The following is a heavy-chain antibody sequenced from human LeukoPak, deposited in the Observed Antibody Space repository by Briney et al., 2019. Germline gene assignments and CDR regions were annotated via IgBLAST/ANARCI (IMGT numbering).Heavy chain of an antibody. J-gene: IGHJ4*02. CDR3: ASRSRTHYVRFDY. CDR1: GGTFSSYA. D-gene: IGHD3-16*01. V-gene: IGHV1-69*13. CDR2: ITPIFGTA. Sequence: GASVKVSCKASGGTFSSYAISWVRQAPGQGLEWMGGITPIFGTANYAQKFQGRVTITADESTSTAYMELSSLRSEDTAVYYCASRSRTHYVRFDYWGQGTLVTVSS.